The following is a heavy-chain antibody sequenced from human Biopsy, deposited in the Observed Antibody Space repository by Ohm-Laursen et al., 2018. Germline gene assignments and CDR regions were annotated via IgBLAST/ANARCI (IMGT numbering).Heavy chain of an antibody. V-gene: IGHV3-74*01. CDR1: GFTFSSYW. CDR3: ARAYPPPGRRLVVVAGDFDC. J-gene: IGHJ4*02. CDR2: INSDGSYT. D-gene: IGHD2-15*01. Sequence: SLRLSCAASGFTFSSYWMHWVRHAPGKGLVRVARINSDGSYTTNVDSVKGRFTISRDNAKDSLYLQMNSLRAEDTAVYYCARAYPPPGRRLVVVAGDFDCWGQGTRVTVSS.